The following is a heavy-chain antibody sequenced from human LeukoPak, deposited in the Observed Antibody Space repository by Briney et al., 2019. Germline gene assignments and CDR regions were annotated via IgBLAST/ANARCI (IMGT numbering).Heavy chain of an antibody. Sequence: ASVKVSCKASGYTFTSYGISWVRQAPGQGLEWMGWISAYNGNTNYAQKFQGRVTMTRDTSISTAYMELSRLRSDDTAVYYCARATPLYYYMDVWGKGTTVTISS. CDR3: ARATPLYYYMDV. V-gene: IGHV1-18*01. CDR2: ISAYNGNT. J-gene: IGHJ6*03. CDR1: GYTFTSYG. D-gene: IGHD2-15*01.